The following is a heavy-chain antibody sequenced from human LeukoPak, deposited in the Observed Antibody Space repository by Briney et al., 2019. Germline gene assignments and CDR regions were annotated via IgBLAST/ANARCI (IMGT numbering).Heavy chain of an antibody. CDR2: IIPLSGTA. CDR3: ARDRGFSRFGELSTPFVY. D-gene: IGHD3-10*01. J-gene: IGHJ4*02. Sequence: ASLKVSCKASGGTFTSSAISWVRHAPGQGLEWMGGIIPLSGTANYVQKFQGRVTITADESTSTAYMELSSLRSEDTAVYYCARDRGFSRFGELSTPFVYWGEGTVVTVSA. CDR1: GGTFTSSA. V-gene: IGHV1-69*13.